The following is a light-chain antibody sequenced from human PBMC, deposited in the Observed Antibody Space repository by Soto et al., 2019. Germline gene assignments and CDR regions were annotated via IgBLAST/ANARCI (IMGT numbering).Light chain of an antibody. J-gene: IGKJ2*01. Sequence: DIQMSQSPSTLSPSVGDRVTISCRASQSISNWLAWYQQKPGEAPKLLIYRASNLQSGVPSRFGGSGSGTEFTLTISSLQTDDFATYYCQQYHRYPYSFGPGTKLEI. CDR3: QQYHRYPYS. V-gene: IGKV1-5*03. CDR2: RAS. CDR1: QSISNW.